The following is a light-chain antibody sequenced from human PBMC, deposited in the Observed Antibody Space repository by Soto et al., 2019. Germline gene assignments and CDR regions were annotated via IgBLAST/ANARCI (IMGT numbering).Light chain of an antibody. V-gene: IGKV3-15*01. CDR2: GAS. Sequence: ETVMTQSPATLSVSPVERATLSCRASQSIRINVAWYQQKPGQAPRLLIHGASTRANGVPDRVSGSGSGTEFTLTISSLQTEDFAVYYCQQYDNWPLTFGGGTKVDIK. CDR3: QQYDNWPLT. CDR1: QSIRIN. J-gene: IGKJ4*01.